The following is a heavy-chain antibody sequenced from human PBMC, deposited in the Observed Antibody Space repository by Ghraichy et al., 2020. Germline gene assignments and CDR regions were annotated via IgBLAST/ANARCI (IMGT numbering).Heavy chain of an antibody. D-gene: IGHD5-18*01. V-gene: IGHV3-23*01. CDR2: ISGSGGST. Sequence: GGSLRLSCAASGFTFSSYAMSWVRQAPGKGLEWVSAISGSGGSTYYADSVKGRFTISRDNSKNTLYLQMNSLRAEDTAVYYCAKDVDTAMVTFPSCFDYWGQGTLVTVSS. CDR1: GFTFSSYA. CDR3: AKDVDTAMVTFPSCFDY. J-gene: IGHJ4*02.